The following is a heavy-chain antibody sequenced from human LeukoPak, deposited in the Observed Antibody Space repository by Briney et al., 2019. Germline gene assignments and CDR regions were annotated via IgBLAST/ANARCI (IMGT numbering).Heavy chain of an antibody. V-gene: IGHV4-59*01. CDR3: ACLTTADAFDI. CDR2: IYDSGST. Sequence: KPSETLSPTCTVSGGSIGSYYWSWIRQPPGKGLEWIGYIYDSGSTNYNPSLKSRVTISVDTSKNQFSLKLSSVTAADTAVYYCACLTTADAFDIWGQGTMVTVSS. D-gene: IGHD4-17*01. CDR1: GGSIGSYY. J-gene: IGHJ3*02.